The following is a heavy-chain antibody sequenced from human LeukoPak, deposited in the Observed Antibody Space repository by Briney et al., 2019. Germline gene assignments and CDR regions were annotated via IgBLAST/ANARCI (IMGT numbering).Heavy chain of an antibody. CDR1: GGSFSGYY. D-gene: IGHD2-8*01. Sequence: SETLSLTCAVYGGSFSGYYWSWIRQPPGKGLEWIGEINHSGSTNYNPSLKSRVTISVDTSKNQFSLKLSSVTAADTAVYYCARCQDIVLSLPFDPWGQGTLVTVSS. CDR3: ARCQDIVLSLPFDP. J-gene: IGHJ5*02. V-gene: IGHV4-34*01. CDR2: INHSGST.